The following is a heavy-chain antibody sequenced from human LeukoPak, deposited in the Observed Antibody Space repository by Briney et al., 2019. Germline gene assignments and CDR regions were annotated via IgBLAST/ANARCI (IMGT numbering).Heavy chain of an antibody. V-gene: IGHV3-21*01. CDR3: ARGYCSSTSCYTPDY. Sequence: PGGSLRLSCAASGFTFSSSGMNWVRQAPGKGLEWVSSISSGSSYTYYADSVKGRFTISRDNAKNSLHPQMNSLRAEDTAVYYCARGYCSSTSCYTPDYWGRGTLVTVSS. CDR2: ISSGSSYT. CDR1: GFTFSSSG. D-gene: IGHD2-2*02. J-gene: IGHJ4*02.